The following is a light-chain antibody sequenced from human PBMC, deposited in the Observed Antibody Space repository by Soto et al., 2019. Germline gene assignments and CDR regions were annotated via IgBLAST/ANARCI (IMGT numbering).Light chain of an antibody. CDR3: QHYNSYSEA. CDR1: QTISSW. Sequence: QLTQSPSTLSGSVGDRVTITCRASQTISSWLAWYQQKPGKAPKLLIYKASTLKSGVPSRFSGSGSGTEFTLTISSLQPDDFATYYCQHYNSYSEAFGQGTKVDIK. J-gene: IGKJ1*01. V-gene: IGKV1-5*03. CDR2: KAS.